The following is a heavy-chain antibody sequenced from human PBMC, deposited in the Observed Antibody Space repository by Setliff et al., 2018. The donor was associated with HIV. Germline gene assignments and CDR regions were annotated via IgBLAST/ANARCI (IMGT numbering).Heavy chain of an antibody. V-gene: IGHV3-13*01. J-gene: IGHJ3*02. CDR3: TKDNERGTAGRQDAFDI. D-gene: IGHD2-15*01. CDR2: IGTGGDT. CDR1: GFAFSDYD. Sequence: GGSLRLSCATSGFAFSDYDFHWVRQVTGEGLEWVSAIGTGGDTYYADSVKGRFTISRDNSENTLFLQMNSLRAEDTAIYYCTKDNERGTAGRQDAFDIWGQGTMVTVSS.